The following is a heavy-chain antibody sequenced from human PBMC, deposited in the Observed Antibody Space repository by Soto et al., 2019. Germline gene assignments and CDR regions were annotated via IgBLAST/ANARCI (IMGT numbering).Heavy chain of an antibody. CDR1: GGSISSGAYY. Sequence: QVQLQESGPGLVKPSQTLSLTCTVSGGSISSGAYYCNWIRQHPGKGLEWIGYIYYSGSTYYNPSLGSRVIISVDTSKNQCALNLSSVTASDTAVYYCASITLFGVVTPTADWGQGTLVNVSS. CDR3: ASITLFGVVTPTAD. CDR2: IYYSGST. J-gene: IGHJ4*02. V-gene: IGHV4-31*03. D-gene: IGHD3-3*01.